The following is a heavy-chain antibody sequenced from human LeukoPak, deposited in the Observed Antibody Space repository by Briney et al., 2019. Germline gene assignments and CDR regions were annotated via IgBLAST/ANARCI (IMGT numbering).Heavy chain of an antibody. CDR2: ISGSGGGT. Sequence: PGGSLRLSCAASGFTFSSYAMSWVRQAPGKGLEWVSAISGSGGGTYYADSVKGRFTISRDNSKNTLYLQMNSLRAEDTAVYYCAKVAYCGGDCYYDYWGQGTLVTVSS. CDR1: GFTFSSYA. CDR3: AKVAYCGGDCYYDY. V-gene: IGHV3-23*01. J-gene: IGHJ4*02. D-gene: IGHD2-21*02.